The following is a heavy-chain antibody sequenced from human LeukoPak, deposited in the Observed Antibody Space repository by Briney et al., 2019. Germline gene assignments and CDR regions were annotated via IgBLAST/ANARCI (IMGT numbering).Heavy chain of an antibody. CDR2: ISGDGGRT. CDR3: AKDPRIAVAGSLYYFDY. J-gene: IGHJ4*02. CDR1: RSTFDDYA. Sequence: GGSLRLSCAASRSTFDDYAMHWVSHAPGKGMEWVSLISGDGGRTYYADSAKGRFTISRANSKNSLYLQMNSLGTEDTALYYCAKDPRIAVAGSLYYFDYWGQGTLVTVSS. D-gene: IGHD6-19*01. V-gene: IGHV3-43*02.